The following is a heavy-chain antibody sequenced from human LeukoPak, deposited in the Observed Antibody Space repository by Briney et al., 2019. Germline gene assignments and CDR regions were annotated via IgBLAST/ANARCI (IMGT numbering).Heavy chain of an antibody. D-gene: IGHD1-14*01. J-gene: IGHJ5*02. CDR2: INAGNGNT. Sequence: GSINAGNGNTKYSQKFQGRVTITRDTSASTAYMELSSLRSEDTAVYYCARELSKTKNWFDPWGQGTLVTVSS. CDR3: ARELSKTKNWFDP. V-gene: IGHV1-3*01.